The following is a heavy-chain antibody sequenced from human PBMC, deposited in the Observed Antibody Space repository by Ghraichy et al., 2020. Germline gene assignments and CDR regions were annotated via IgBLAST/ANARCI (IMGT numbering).Heavy chain of an antibody. Sequence: GESLNISCAASGFTFSDYYMSWIRQAPGKGLEWVSYISSSGSTIYYADSVKGRFTISRDNAKNSLYLQMNSLRAEDTAVYYCARDLYGDYESAFDIWGQGTMVTVSS. J-gene: IGHJ3*02. V-gene: IGHV3-11*01. CDR1: GFTFSDYY. CDR3: ARDLYGDYESAFDI. D-gene: IGHD4-17*01. CDR2: ISSSGSTI.